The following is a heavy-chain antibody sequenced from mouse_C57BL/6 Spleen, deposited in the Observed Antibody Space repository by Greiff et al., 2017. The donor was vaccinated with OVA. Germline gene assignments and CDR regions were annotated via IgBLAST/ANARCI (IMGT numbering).Heavy chain of an antibody. CDR1: GFTFTDYY. CDR2: IRNKANGYTT. D-gene: IGHD2-3*01. Sequence: EVKLMESGGGLVQPGGSLSLSCAASGFTFTDYYMSWVRQPPGKALEWLGFIRNKANGYTTEYSASVKGRFTISRDNSQSILYLQMKALRAKDSATYYGARFPDGYLYYFDYWGQGTTLTVSS. V-gene: IGHV7-3*01. J-gene: IGHJ2*01. CDR3: ARFPDGYLYYFDY.